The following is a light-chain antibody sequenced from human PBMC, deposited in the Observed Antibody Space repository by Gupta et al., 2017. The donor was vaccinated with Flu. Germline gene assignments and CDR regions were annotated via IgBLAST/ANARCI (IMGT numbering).Light chain of an antibody. CDR3: QQTYNTSWT. J-gene: IGKJ1*01. CDR2: NAS. V-gene: IGKV1-39*01. CDR1: QSIINY. Sequence: DLQLTQSPSSLSASVGDRVTITCRASQSIINYLNWYQQKPGKAPILLIYNASSLQSGVPSKFSGSGSGTDFTLTISSLQPEDFAAYYCQQTYNTSWTFGQGTKVEVK.